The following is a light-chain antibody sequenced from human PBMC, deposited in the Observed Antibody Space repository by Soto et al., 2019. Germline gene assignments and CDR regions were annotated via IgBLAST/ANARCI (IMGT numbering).Light chain of an antibody. CDR3: QQYNNWPWM. CDR1: QSVSSN. CDR2: AAS. V-gene: IGKV3-15*01. J-gene: IGKJ1*01. Sequence: EIVMTQSPATLSVSPGERATLSCRASQSVSSNLAWYQQNPGQAPRLLIYAASSRATGIPARFGGSGSGTEFTLTISSLQSEDFAVYYCQQYNNWPWMFGQGTKVEIK.